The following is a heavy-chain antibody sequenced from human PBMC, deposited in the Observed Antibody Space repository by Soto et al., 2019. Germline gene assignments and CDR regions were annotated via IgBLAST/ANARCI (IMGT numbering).Heavy chain of an antibody. J-gene: IGHJ4*02. CDR1: SGSIISNYW. Sequence: QVQLQESGPGLVKPSGTLSLTCAVSSGSIISNYWWTWVRQPPGTGLAWVGEIFYSGTTNYNPSLKSRVTISVDRSKNYFSLKMTSLTAADTAVYYCAARVDGGPWLDSWGQGDLVTVSS. CDR2: IFYSGTT. V-gene: IGHV4-4*02. D-gene: IGHD5-12*01. CDR3: AARVDGGPWLDS.